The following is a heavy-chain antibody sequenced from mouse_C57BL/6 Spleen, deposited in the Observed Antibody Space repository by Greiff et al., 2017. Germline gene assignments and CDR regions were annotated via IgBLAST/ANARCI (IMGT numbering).Heavy chain of an antibody. CDR3: ARPYSNYYAMDY. J-gene: IGHJ4*01. D-gene: IGHD2-5*01. V-gene: IGHV5-17*01. CDR1: GFTFSDYG. CDR2: ISSGSSTI. Sequence: EVMLVASGGGLVKPGGSLKLSCAASGFTFSDYGMHWVRQAPEKGLEWVAYISSGSSTIYYANTVKGRFTISRDNAKNTLFLQMTSLRSEDTAMYYCARPYSNYYAMDYWGQGTSVTVSS.